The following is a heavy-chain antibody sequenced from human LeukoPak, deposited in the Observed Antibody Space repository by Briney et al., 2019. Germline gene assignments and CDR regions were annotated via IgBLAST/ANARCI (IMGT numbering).Heavy chain of an antibody. CDR2: ISGSGGST. D-gene: IGHD4-17*01. CDR1: GFTFSSYA. J-gene: IGHJ6*02. CDR3: ARTYGDPTHYGYYYYGMDV. V-gene: IGHV3-23*01. Sequence: GGSLRLSCAASGFTFSSYAMSWVRQAPGKGLEWVSAISGSGGSTYYADSVKGRFTISRDNSKNTLYLQMNSLRAEDTAVYYCARTYGDPTHYGYYYYGMDVWGQGTTVTVSS.